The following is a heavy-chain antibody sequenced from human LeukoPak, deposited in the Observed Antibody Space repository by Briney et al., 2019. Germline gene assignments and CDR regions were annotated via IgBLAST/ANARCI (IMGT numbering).Heavy chain of an antibody. CDR3: ARDLGGYYYDSHR. D-gene: IGHD3-22*01. CDR2: ISSSSSYI. V-gene: IGHV3-21*01. Sequence: GGSLRLSCEASGFTFSNYNMNWVRQTPGKGLEWVSSISSSSSYIYYADSVKGRFTISRDNAKNSLYLQMNSLRAEDTAVYYCARDLGGYYYDSHRWGQGTLVTVSS. J-gene: IGHJ4*02. CDR1: GFTFSNYN.